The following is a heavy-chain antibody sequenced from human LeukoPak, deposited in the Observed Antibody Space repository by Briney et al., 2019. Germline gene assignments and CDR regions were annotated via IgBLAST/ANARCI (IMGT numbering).Heavy chain of an antibody. V-gene: IGHV1-3*01. CDR1: GYTFTSYA. D-gene: IGHD3-10*01. CDR2: INAGNGNT. CDR3: TLVLWFGESVNYGMDV. J-gene: IGHJ6*02. Sequence: ASVKVSCKASGYTFTSYAMHWVRQAPGQRLEWMGWINAGNGNTKYSQKFQGRVTITRDTSASTAYMELSSLRSEDTAVYYCTLVLWFGESVNYGMDVWGQGTTVTVSS.